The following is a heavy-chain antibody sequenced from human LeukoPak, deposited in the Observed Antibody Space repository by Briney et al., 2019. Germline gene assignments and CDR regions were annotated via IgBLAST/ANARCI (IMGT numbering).Heavy chain of an antibody. Sequence: SETLSLTCTVSGDSISSYYWSWIQQPPGKELEWIGCIFSSGSTNYKPTLKSRVSISVDTSKKQFSLELSSVTAADTAVYYCARGVSGFSRIFDYWGQGTLVTVSS. J-gene: IGHJ4*02. V-gene: IGHV4-59*01. CDR3: ARGVSGFSRIFDY. CDR2: IFSSGST. D-gene: IGHD2-15*01. CDR1: GDSISSYY.